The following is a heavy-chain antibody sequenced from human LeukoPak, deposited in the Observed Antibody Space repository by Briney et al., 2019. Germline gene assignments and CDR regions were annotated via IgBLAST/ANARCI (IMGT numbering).Heavy chain of an antibody. CDR2: IIPIFGTA. CDR3: ARARRTFNWFDP. V-gene: IGHV1-69*01. Sequence: EASVKVSCKASGGTFSSYAISWVRQAPGQGLEWMGGIIPIFGTANYAQKFQGRVTITADESTSTAYMELSSLRSEDTAVYYCARARRTFNWFDPWGQGTLVTVSS. D-gene: IGHD3-16*01. J-gene: IGHJ5*02. CDR1: GGTFSSYA.